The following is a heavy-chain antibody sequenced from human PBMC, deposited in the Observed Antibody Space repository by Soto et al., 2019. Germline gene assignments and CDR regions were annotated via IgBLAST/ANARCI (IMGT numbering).Heavy chain of an antibody. CDR2: INVYNGNK. Sequence: QVQLVQSGAEVKKPGASVKVSCTTSGYTFTSYSISWVRQAPGQGLEWMGWINVYNGNKKYVQNLQGRVTMTTDTSTSTAYMELRSLRSDDTAVYYCARDLAVGWFDPWSQGTLVTVSS. J-gene: IGHJ5*02. D-gene: IGHD2-2*01. CDR1: GYTFTSYS. CDR3: ARDLAVGWFDP. V-gene: IGHV1-18*01.